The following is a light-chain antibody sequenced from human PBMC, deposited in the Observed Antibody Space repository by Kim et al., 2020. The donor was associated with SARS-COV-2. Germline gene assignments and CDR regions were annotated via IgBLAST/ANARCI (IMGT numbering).Light chain of an antibody. Sequence: SALSAAGGDRVTSACRASQTIGSWLAWYQLKPGKAPKLLIYDASSLAGGVPSRFSGSVSGTEVTLTISSLQPDDFATYYCQHYRGTFGQGTKLEI. J-gene: IGKJ2*02. CDR1: QTIGSW. CDR2: DAS. CDR3: QHYRGT. V-gene: IGKV1-5*01.